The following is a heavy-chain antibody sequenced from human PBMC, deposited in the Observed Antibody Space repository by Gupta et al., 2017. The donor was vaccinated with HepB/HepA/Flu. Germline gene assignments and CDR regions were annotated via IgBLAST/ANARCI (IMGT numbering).Heavy chain of an antibody. V-gene: IGHV4-59*01. J-gene: IGHJ5*02. CDR2: GST. CDR3: ARDGGWERTKGWFDL. D-gene: IGHD1-26*01. Sequence: GSTNYSPSLKSRVTISVDTSKNQFSLKLTSVTAADTAVYYCARDGGWERTKGWFDLWGQGTLVPVSS.